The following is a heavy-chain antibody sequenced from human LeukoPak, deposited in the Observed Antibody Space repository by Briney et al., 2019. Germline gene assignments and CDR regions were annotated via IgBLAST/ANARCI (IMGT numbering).Heavy chain of an antibody. J-gene: IGHJ4*02. V-gene: IGHV3-7*01. Sequence: GWSLRLSCAASGFTFSSYWMRWVRQAPGKGLEWVANIKQDGSEKYYVDSVKGRFTISRDNPKHSLYLQMNSLRAEDTAVYYCARLSWLRYENYWGQGTLVTVSS. D-gene: IGHD5-12*01. CDR2: IKQDGSEK. CDR3: ARLSWLRYENY. CDR1: GFTFSSYW.